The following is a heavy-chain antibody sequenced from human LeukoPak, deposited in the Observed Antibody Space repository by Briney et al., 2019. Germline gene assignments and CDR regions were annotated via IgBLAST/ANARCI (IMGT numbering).Heavy chain of an antibody. CDR2: MWSDGSNV. J-gene: IGHJ4*02. D-gene: IGHD1-26*01. CDR3: VRDEHGSADY. V-gene: IGHV3-33*01. CDR1: GFSFSTSG. Sequence: GGSLRLSCEGSGFSFSTSGMHWVRQAPGKGLEWVAVMWSDGSNVNYVDSVKGRFTISRDNSKNTLYLQMTSLRADDTGIYYCVRDEHGSADYWGRGTLVTVSS.